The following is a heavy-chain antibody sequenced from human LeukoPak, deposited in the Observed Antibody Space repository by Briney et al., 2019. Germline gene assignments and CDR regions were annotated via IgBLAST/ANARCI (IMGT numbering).Heavy chain of an antibody. D-gene: IGHD2-2*01. CDR2: MNPNSGNT. CDR3: ARSPSRVVVPAAKVIDY. Sequence: ASVKVSCKASGYTFTSYDINWVGQATGQGLDWMGWMNPNSGNTGYAQKFQGRVTMTRNTSISTAYMELSSLRSEDTAVYYCARSPSRVVVPAAKVIDYWGQGTLVTVSS. J-gene: IGHJ4*02. V-gene: IGHV1-8*01. CDR1: GYTFTSYD.